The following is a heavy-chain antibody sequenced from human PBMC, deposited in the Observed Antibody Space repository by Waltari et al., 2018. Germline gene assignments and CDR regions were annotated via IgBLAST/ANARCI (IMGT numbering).Heavy chain of an antibody. CDR1: GYSISSGYY. J-gene: IGHJ3*02. V-gene: IGHV4-38-2*02. CDR3: VRSSSDAFDI. D-gene: IGHD6-6*01. Sequence: QEQLQESGPGLVKPSETLSLTCTVSGYSISSGYYWGWIRQPPGKGLEWIGSIYHSGSTYYNPSLKSRVTISVDTSKNQFSLKLSSVTAADTAVYYCVRSSSDAFDIWGQGTMVTVSS. CDR2: IYHSGST.